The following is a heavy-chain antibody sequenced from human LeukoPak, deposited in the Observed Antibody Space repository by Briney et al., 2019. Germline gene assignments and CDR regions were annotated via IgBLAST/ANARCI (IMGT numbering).Heavy chain of an antibody. CDR2: MNPNSGDT. CDR3: ARSGFGSGISFDL. Sequence: ASVKVSCKASGYTFTSYDINWVRQATGQGLEWMGWMNPNSGDTGYPQKFQDRVTMTRHTSITTAYMELSSLRSEDTAVYYCARSGFGSGISFDLWGQGTLVTVSS. J-gene: IGHJ5*02. D-gene: IGHD3-10*01. CDR1: GYTFTSYD. V-gene: IGHV1-8*01.